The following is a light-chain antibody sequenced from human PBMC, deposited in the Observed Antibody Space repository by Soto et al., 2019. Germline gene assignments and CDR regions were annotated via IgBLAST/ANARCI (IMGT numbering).Light chain of an antibody. CDR1: QSVSSSY. CDR2: GAS. Sequence: EIVLTQSPGTRSLSPGERASLSCMASQSVSSSYLAWYQQKPGQAPRLLIYGASSRATGIPDRFSGSGSGTDFTLTLSRLEPEDFAVYYCQQYGSSLLTFGGGTKVEIK. CDR3: QQYGSSLLT. J-gene: IGKJ4*01. V-gene: IGKV3-20*01.